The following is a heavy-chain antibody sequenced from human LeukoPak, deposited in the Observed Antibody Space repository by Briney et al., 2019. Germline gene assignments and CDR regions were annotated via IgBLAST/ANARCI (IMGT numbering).Heavy chain of an antibody. Sequence: GGSLRLSCAASGFTFSNYEMNWVRQAPGKGLEWVSYINGGGANIYYADSVQGRFTISRDNAKNSLSLQMNNLRVEDTAVYYCARLLIVGTNYDYWGQGNLVTVSS. CDR2: INGGGANI. D-gene: IGHD1-26*01. CDR1: GFTFSNYE. J-gene: IGHJ4*02. V-gene: IGHV3-48*03. CDR3: ARLLIVGTNYDY.